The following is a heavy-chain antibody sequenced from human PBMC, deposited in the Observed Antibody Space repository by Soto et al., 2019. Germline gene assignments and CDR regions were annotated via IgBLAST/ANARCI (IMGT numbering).Heavy chain of an antibody. V-gene: IGHV3-48*03. J-gene: IGHJ6*02. CDR1: GFTFSNYE. CDR2: ISSSGSTI. CDR3: ARGPNYYGSGSYRAYYYYYGMDV. Sequence: GSLRPSCAASGFTFSNYEMKWVRQAPGKGLEWVSYISSSGSTIYYADSVKGRFTISRDNAKNSLYLQMNSLRAEDTAVYYCARGPNYYGSGSYRAYYYYYGMDVWGQGTTVTVSS. D-gene: IGHD3-10*01.